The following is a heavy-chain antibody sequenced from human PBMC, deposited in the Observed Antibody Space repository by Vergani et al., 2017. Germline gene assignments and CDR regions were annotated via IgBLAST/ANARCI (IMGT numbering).Heavy chain of an antibody. CDR1: GYPFTAYY. CDR3: AREPPLTGFLDY. J-gene: IGHJ4*02. Sequence: QVQLVQSGAEVGKPGASVKISCKAYGYPFTAYYIHWVRQAPEQGLEWVGVISPDGFRTFYAQKFQGRVTVTRDTSTSTVYMELTSLRSDDTAVYYCAREPPLTGFLDYWGQGTLVAVSS. D-gene: IGHD3-9*01. V-gene: IGHV1-46*03. CDR2: ISPDGFRT.